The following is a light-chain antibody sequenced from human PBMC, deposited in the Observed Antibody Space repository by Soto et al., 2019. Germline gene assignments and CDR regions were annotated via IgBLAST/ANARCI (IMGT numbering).Light chain of an antibody. J-gene: IGKJ1*01. CDR1: QSVSSN. Sequence: DIMMTRSPATLSVSPGERVTLSCRATQSVSSNLAWYQQKPGQAPRLLIYGASTRATGIPARFSGSGSGTEFTLTISSLQSEDFAVYYCQQYNNWPRTFGQGTKVEIK. V-gene: IGKV3-15*01. CDR2: GAS. CDR3: QQYNNWPRT.